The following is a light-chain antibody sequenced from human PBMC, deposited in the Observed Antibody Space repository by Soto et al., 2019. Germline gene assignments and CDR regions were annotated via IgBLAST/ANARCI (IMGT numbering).Light chain of an antibody. CDR2: GAS. Sequence: EIVLTQSPGTLSLSPGERATLSCRASQSVSSNLAWYQQKPGQAPRLLIYGASSRATGIPDRFSGSGSGTDFTLTISRLEPEDFAVYYCQQYGSSRTFSQGTKV. CDR1: QSVSSN. CDR3: QQYGSSRT. J-gene: IGKJ1*01. V-gene: IGKV3-20*01.